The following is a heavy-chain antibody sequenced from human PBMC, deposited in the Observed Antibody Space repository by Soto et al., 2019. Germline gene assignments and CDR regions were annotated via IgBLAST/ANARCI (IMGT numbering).Heavy chain of an antibody. V-gene: IGHV4-59*08. CDR1: GGSISGHY. CDR2: MYYSGST. D-gene: IGHD3-16*01. Sequence: QVQLQESGPGLVKPSETLSLSCSVSGGSISGHYWSWVRQTPGKGLEWIGYMYYSGSTNYNPSLNGRVSISVYTSNTHFSLRLTSVTAADTSVYYCARGPYYDLIWNYYYMDVSGKGTTVTVSS. J-gene: IGHJ6*03. CDR3: ARGPYYDLIWNYYYMDV.